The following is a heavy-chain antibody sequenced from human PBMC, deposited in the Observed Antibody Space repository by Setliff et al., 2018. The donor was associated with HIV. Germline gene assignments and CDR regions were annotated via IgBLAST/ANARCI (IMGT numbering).Heavy chain of an antibody. V-gene: IGHV1-8*03. D-gene: IGHD3-22*01. CDR3: ARGRGRYYDSRSYLDY. CDR2: MNPNSGNR. J-gene: IGHJ4*02. CDR1: GYTFTNYD. Sequence: ASVKVSYKASGYTFTNYDINWVRQATGQGLEWMGWMNPNSGNRGYAQKFQGRVTISRNTSISTAYMELSGLRSEDTAVYYCARGRGRYYDSRSYLDYWGQGTLVTVSS.